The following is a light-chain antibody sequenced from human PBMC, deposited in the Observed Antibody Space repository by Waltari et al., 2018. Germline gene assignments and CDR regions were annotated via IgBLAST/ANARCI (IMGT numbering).Light chain of an antibody. CDR2: DSF. CDR1: QSVNGY. Sequence: IVLTQSPVTLSLSPGERATLSCRASQSVNGYLAWYQQRPGQAPRLLIYDSFNRAAGVPARFSGTGSGTDFTLTISSLEPDDFAIYYCRQRSDWPLTFGGGTRVEIK. J-gene: IGKJ4*01. CDR3: RQRSDWPLT. V-gene: IGKV3-11*01.